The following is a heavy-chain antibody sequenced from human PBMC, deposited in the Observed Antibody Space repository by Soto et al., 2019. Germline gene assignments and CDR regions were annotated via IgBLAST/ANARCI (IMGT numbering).Heavy chain of an antibody. V-gene: IGHV3-23*01. CDR3: AKDDSDYYFDS. CDR2: ISASGSND. CDR1: GFTFSASV. Sequence: GGSLRPSCAASGFTFSASVMAWVRQAPGRRLEWVSGISASGSNDFYTDSVKVRLIISRDNSKNTLYLQMNSLRVDDTALYFCAKDDSDYYFDSLGQGTLVTVSS. J-gene: IGHJ4*02. D-gene: IGHD4-4*01.